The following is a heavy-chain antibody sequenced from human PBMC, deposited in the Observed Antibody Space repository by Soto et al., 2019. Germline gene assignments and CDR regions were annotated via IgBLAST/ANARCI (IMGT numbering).Heavy chain of an antibody. Sequence: QLQLQESGPGLVKPSETLSLTCTVSGGSISSSSYYWGWIRQPPGKGLEWIGSIYYSGSTYYNPSVKSRVTISVDTSKNQFSLKLSSVTAADTAVYYCARLDYDILTGPGARGAFDIWGQGTMVTVSS. D-gene: IGHD3-9*01. J-gene: IGHJ3*02. CDR2: IYYSGST. CDR3: ARLDYDILTGPGARGAFDI. CDR1: GGSISSSSYY. V-gene: IGHV4-39*01.